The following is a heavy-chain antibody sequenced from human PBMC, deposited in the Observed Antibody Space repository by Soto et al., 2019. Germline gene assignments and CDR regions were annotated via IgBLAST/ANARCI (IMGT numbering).Heavy chain of an antibody. Sequence: PGGSLRLSCAASGFTFSRYWMSWVRQGPGKGLEWVANIKQDESQKNYVDFVKGRVTISRDNAKNSLYLQMNSLRAEDTAVYYCARHDYYDSSGSSYYGMDVWGQGTTVTVSS. CDR3: ARHDYYDSSGSSYYGMDV. D-gene: IGHD3-22*01. J-gene: IGHJ6*02. CDR1: GFTFSRYW. V-gene: IGHV3-7*04. CDR2: IKQDESQK.